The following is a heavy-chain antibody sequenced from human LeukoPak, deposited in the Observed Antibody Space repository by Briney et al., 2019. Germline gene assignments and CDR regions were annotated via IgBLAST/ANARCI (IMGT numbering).Heavy chain of an antibody. J-gene: IGHJ4*02. CDR1: GFTFGDYV. Sequence: GGSLRLSCRSSGFTFGDYVMTWVRQAPGKGLEWVGFIRSKVYGGTTEYAASVKGRFIISRDDSKSIAYLQMNSLEAEDTAVYYCTRDYGGFDYWGQGTLVTVSS. CDR2: IRSKVYGGTT. CDR3: TRDYGGFDY. D-gene: IGHD4-23*01. V-gene: IGHV3-49*04.